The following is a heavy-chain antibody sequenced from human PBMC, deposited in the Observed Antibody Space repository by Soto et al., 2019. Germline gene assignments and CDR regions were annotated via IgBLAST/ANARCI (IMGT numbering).Heavy chain of an antibody. CDR2: ISSKGRST. V-gene: IGHV3-64*01. CDR1: GFSFSDYA. CDR3: AREDYYYFYMNV. Sequence: GGSLRLSCAASGFSFSDYAMHWIRQAPGKGLEYVSAISSKGRSTYYANSVKGRFTISRDNSKNTLYLQMGSLRAYDMAVYYCAREDYYYFYMNVWGKGTTVTVSS. J-gene: IGHJ6*03.